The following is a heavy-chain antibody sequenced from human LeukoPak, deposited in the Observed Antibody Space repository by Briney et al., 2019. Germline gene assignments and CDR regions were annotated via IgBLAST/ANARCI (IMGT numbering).Heavy chain of an antibody. CDR2: ISYDGSNK. CDR1: GFTFSSYG. J-gene: IGHJ6*02. D-gene: IGHD3-10*01. V-gene: IGHV3-30*18. Sequence: GGSLRLSCAASGFTFSSYGMHWVRQAPGKGLEWVAVISYDGSNKYYADSVKGRFTISRDNSKNTLYLQMNSLRAEDTAVYNCAKGPYYYGSGSYVVDDYYYYGMDVWGQGTTVTVSS. CDR3: AKGPYYYGSGSYVVDDYYYYGMDV.